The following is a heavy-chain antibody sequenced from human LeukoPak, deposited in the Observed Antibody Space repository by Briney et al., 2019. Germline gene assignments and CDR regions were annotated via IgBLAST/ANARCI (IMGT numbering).Heavy chain of an antibody. V-gene: IGHV1-69*05. J-gene: IGHJ3*02. CDR3: AKWSREADAFDI. D-gene: IGHD2-8*01. CDR1: GGTLSSYA. CDR2: IIPIFGTA. Sequence: GASVKVSCKASGGTLSSYAISWVRQAPGQGLEWMGRIIPIFGTANYAQKFQGRVTITTDESTSTAYMELSSLRSEDTAVYYCAKWSREADAFDIWGQGTMVTVSS.